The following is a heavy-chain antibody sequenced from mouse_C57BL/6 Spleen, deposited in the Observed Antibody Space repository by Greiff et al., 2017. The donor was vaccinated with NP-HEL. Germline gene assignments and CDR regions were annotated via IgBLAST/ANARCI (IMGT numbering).Heavy chain of an antibody. Sequence: EVQVEESGGGLVQPGGSMKLSCVASGFTFSNYWMNWVRQSPEKGLEWVAHIRLKSDNYASHYAESVKGRFTISRDDSKSSVYLQMNNLRAEDTGIKYCTVGLGEYFDYWGQGTTLTVSS. D-gene: IGHD2-10*02. CDR2: IRLKSDNYAS. CDR1: GFTFSNYW. V-gene: IGHV6-3*01. J-gene: IGHJ2*01. CDR3: TVGLGEYFDY.